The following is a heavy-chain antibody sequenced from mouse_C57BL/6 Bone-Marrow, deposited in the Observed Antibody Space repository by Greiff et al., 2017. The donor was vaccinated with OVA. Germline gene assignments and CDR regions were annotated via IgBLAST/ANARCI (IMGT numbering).Heavy chain of an antibody. D-gene: IGHD3-2*02. CDR1: GYTFTSYW. CDR3: AIERQLRLRDYFDY. V-gene: IGHV1-74*01. CDR2: IHPSDSDT. Sequence: QVQLQQPGAELVKPGASVKVSCKASGYTFTSYWMHWVKQRPGQGLEWIGRIHPSDSDTNYNQKFKGKATLTVDKSSSTAYMQLSSLTSEDSAVYYGAIERQLRLRDYFDYWGQGTTLTVSS. J-gene: IGHJ2*01.